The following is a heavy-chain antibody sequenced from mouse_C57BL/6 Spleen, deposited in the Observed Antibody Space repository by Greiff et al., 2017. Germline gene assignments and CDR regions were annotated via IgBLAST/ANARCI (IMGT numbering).Heavy chain of an antibody. CDR3: ARPRYDYDYAMDY. V-gene: IGHV5-17*01. CDR2: ISSGSSPI. Sequence: EVKLMESGGGLVKPGGSLTLSCAASGFTFSDYGMHWVRQAPEKGLEWVAYISSGSSPIYYADTVKGRFTISRDNAKNTLFLPMTSLRSEDTAMYYCARPRYDYDYAMDYWGQGTSVTVSS. J-gene: IGHJ4*01. D-gene: IGHD2-4*01. CDR1: GFTFSDYG.